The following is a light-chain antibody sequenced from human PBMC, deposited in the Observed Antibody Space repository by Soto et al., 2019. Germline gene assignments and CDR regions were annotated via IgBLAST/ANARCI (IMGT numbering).Light chain of an antibody. CDR3: SSYASSNNFV. J-gene: IGLJ2*01. CDR1: SSDVGAYNY. V-gene: IGLV2-8*01. CDR2: EVS. Sequence: QSALTQPPSASGSPGQSVTIPCTGTSSDVGAYNYVSWYQQHPGKAPKLMIYEVSKRPSGVPDRFSGSKSGNTASLTVSGLQAEEEADYYCSSYASSNNFVFGGGTKLTVL.